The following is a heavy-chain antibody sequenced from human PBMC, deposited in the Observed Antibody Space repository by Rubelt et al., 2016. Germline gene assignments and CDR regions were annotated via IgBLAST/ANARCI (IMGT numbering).Heavy chain of an antibody. CDR3: AREVSFYGMDV. CDR1: GFTVSSNY. J-gene: IGHJ6*02. V-gene: IGHV3-66*01. CDR2: IYSGDIT. Sequence: EVQLVESGGGLVQPGGSLRLSCAASGFTVSSNYMSWVRQAPGKGLEWVSVIYSGDITYYAHSVKGRFTISRDNSKNTLYLQMNSLRAEDTAVYYCAREVSFYGMDVWGQGTTVTVSS. D-gene: IGHD3-16*02.